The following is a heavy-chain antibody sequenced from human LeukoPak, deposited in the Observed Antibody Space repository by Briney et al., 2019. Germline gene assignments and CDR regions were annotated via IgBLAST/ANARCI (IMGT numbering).Heavy chain of an antibody. V-gene: IGHV3-23*01. D-gene: IGHD3-22*01. CDR1: GFTFSSYG. CDR2: MSGSGGST. J-gene: IGHJ2*01. CDR3: AKDGYYDSSAYYYVRYFDL. Sequence: AGGSLRLSCAASGFTFSSYGMSWVRQAPGRGLEWVSAMSGSGGSTYYADSVKGRFTISRDNSKNTLYLQMNSLRAEDTAVYYCAKDGYYDSSAYYYVRYFDLWGRGTLVTVSS.